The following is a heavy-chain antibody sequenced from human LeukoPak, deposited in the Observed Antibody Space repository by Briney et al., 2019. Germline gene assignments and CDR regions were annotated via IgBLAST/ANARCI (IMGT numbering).Heavy chain of an antibody. CDR1: GGSISSYY. V-gene: IGHV4-59*01. CDR3: ARTSIAGRVPTFDY. Sequence: PSETLSLTCTVSGGSISSYYWSWIRQPPGKGLEWIGYIYYSGSTDYNPSLKSRVTISVDTSKNQFSLRLSSVTAADTAVYYCARTSIAGRVPTFDYWGQGTLVTVSS. D-gene: IGHD6-6*01. J-gene: IGHJ4*02. CDR2: IYYSGST.